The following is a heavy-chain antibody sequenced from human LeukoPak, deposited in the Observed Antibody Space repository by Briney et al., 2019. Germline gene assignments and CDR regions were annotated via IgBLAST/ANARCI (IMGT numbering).Heavy chain of an antibody. D-gene: IGHD3-22*01. CDR1: GGSFSGYY. CDR3: ARFDDSSGYYPQYYFDY. CDR2: INHSGST. Sequence: SETLSLTCAVYGGSFSGYYWSWIRQPPGKGLEWIGEINHSGSTNYNPSLKSRVNISVDTSKDQFSLKLSSVTAADTAVYYCARFDDSSGYYPQYYFDYWGQGTLVTVSS. J-gene: IGHJ4*02. V-gene: IGHV4-34*01.